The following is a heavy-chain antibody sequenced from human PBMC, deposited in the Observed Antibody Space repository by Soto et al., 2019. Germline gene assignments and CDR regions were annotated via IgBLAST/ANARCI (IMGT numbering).Heavy chain of an antibody. Sequence: ASVKVSCKASGYTFTDYYMHWVRQAPGQGLEWMGWINPNSGGTNYAQKFQGRVTMTRDTSISTAYMELNRLRSDDAAVYYCARDQSPSSGWPGMDVWGQGTTVTVSS. D-gene: IGHD6-19*01. CDR1: GYTFTDYY. CDR2: INPNSGGT. CDR3: ARDQSPSSGWPGMDV. V-gene: IGHV1-2*02. J-gene: IGHJ6*02.